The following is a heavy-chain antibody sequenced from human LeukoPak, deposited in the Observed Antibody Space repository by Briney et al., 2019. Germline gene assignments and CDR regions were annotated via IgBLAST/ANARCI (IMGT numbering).Heavy chain of an antibody. D-gene: IGHD2-21*02. CDR1: GYTFSGYY. V-gene: IGHV1-2*02. Sequence: ASVKVSCKASGYTFSGYYMHWVRQAPGQGLEWMGWINPNSGGTDYAQKFQGRVTMTRDTSISTAYMELSRLRSDDTAVYYCARVDSYTGGDCYSSCWGQGTLVTVSS. J-gene: IGHJ4*02. CDR2: INPNSGGT. CDR3: ARVDSYTGGDCYSSC.